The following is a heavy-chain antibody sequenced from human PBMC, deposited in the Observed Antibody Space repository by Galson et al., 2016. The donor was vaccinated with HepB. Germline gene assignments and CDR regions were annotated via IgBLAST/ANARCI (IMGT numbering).Heavy chain of an antibody. CDR3: ARGGPVTTRRGYYYYYYMDV. CDR2: ISHSGST. D-gene: IGHD4-17*01. V-gene: IGHV4-4*02. J-gene: IGHJ6*03. Sequence: SETLSLTCAVSGGSISISNWWSWVRQPPGKGLEWIGEISHSGSTNYNPSLKSRVAISVDTSKNQLSLKLSSVTAADTAVHYCARGGPVTTRRGYYYYYYMDVWGPGVTVFVS. CDR1: GGSISISNW.